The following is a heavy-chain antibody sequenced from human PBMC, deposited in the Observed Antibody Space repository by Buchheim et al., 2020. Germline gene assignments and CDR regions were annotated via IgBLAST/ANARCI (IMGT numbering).Heavy chain of an antibody. J-gene: IGHJ6*02. V-gene: IGHV3-23*01. CDR2: ISGSGDST. D-gene: IGHD5/OR15-5a*01. CDR3: AKDQDSVFPPFDYYGMDI. Sequence: EVQLLESGGGLVQPGGSLRLSCAASGFTFSSYAMSWVRQAPGKGLEWVSTISGSGDSTFYADSVKGQFTLSRENSKNKRYLQMNSLRAEDTAVYYCAKDQDSVFPPFDYYGMDIWGQGTT. CDR1: GFTFSSYA.